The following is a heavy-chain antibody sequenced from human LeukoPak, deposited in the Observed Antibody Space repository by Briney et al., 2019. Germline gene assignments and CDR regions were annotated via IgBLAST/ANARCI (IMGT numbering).Heavy chain of an antibody. D-gene: IGHD1-26*01. Sequence: KASETLSLTCAVYGDSFSGYYRGWIRQPPGKGLEWIGEINHSGTINYNPSLKSRVTILVDTSKNQFSLSLSSVTAADTAVYYCARGHWEQDTSTYAYWGQGSLVTVSS. CDR3: ARGHWEQDTSTYAY. CDR2: INHSGTI. CDR1: GDSFSGYY. V-gene: IGHV4-34*01. J-gene: IGHJ4*02.